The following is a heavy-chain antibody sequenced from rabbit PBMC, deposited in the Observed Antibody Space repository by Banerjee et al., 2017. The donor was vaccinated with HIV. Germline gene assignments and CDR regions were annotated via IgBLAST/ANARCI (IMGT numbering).Heavy chain of an antibody. V-gene: IGHV1S45*01. D-gene: IGHD3-1*01. Sequence: QEQLVESGGGLVKPEGSLTLACKASGFSFSDRDVMCWVRQAPGKGLQWIACINTYTGKPVYAPWPKGRVTITRASSPPVTIQETSLAATVTASYFCARDLASVVGWNFNLWGPGPLVTVS. CDR2: INTYTGKP. CDR3: ARDLASVVGWNFNL. CDR1: GFSFSDRDV. J-gene: IGHJ4*01.